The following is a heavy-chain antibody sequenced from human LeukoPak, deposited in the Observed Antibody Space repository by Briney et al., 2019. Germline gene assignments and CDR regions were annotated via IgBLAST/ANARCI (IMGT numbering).Heavy chain of an antibody. J-gene: IGHJ4*02. D-gene: IGHD3-22*01. CDR3: VHSSGYYSVDY. CDR2: IYYSGST. CDR1: GYSISSGYY. V-gene: IGHV4-38-2*02. Sequence: SETLSLTCTVSGYSISSGYYWGWIRQPPGKGLEWIGSIYYSGSTYYNPSLKSRVTISVDTSKNQFSLKLSSVTAADTAVYYCVHSSGYYSVDYWGQGTLVTVSS.